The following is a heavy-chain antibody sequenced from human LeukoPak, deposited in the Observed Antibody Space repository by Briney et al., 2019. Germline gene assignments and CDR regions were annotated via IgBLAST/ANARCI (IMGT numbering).Heavy chain of an antibody. CDR3: SVVSDAFDI. CDR2: INRDGSQK. Sequence: GGSLRLSCVASGFTFSSYWMTWVRQAPGKGLEWVANINRDGSQKSYVDSVKGRFTISRDNAKNSLYLQMDSLRAEDTAVYYCSVVSDAFDIWGQGTMVTVSS. J-gene: IGHJ3*02. V-gene: IGHV3-7*05. D-gene: IGHD3-22*01. CDR1: GFTFSSYW.